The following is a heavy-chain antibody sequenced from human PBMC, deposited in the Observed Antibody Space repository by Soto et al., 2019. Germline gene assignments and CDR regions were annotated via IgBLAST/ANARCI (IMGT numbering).Heavy chain of an antibody. CDR1: GFTFSSHA. Sequence: GGSLRLSCAASGFTFSSHAMSWVRQAPGKGLEWVSAISGSGGSTYYADSVKGRFTISRDNFNNTLYLQMNSLRAEDTAVYYCAKKYDYVWGSSDYWGQGTLVTVSS. CDR2: ISGSGGST. D-gene: IGHD3-16*01. J-gene: IGHJ4*02. V-gene: IGHV3-23*01. CDR3: AKKYDYVWGSSDY.